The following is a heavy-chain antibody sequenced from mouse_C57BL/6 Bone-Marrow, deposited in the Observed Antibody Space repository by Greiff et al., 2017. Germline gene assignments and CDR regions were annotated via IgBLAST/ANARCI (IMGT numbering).Heavy chain of an antibody. D-gene: IGHD1-1*01. J-gene: IGHJ4*01. Sequence: EVKLMESGPGLVKPSQSLSLTCSVTGYSIPSGYYWNWIRQFPGNKLEWMGYISYDGSNNYNPSLKNRISITRDTSKNQFFLKLNSYTTENTATYYCARDGPIYYYGSSYGGDYWGQGTSVTVSS. CDR2: ISYDGSN. V-gene: IGHV3-6*01. CDR1: GYSIPSGYY. CDR3: ARDGPIYYYGSSYGGDY.